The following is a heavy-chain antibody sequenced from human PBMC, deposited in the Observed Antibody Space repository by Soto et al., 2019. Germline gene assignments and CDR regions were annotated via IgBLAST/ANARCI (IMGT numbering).Heavy chain of an antibody. CDR3: AREEPLYYFDY. CDR2: INAGNGNT. CDR1: GYTFTSYA. D-gene: IGHD1-1*01. J-gene: IGHJ4*02. Sequence: ASVKVSFKASGYTFTSYAMHWVRQAPGQRLEWMGWINAGNGNTKYSQKFQDRVTITRDTSASTAYMELSSLRSEDTAVYYCAREEPLYYFDYWGQGTLVTVSS. V-gene: IGHV1-3*01.